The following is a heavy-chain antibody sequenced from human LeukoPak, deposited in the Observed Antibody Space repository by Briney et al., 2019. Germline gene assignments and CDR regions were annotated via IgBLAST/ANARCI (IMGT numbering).Heavy chain of an antibody. J-gene: IGHJ6*03. CDR2: VNESGNT. D-gene: IGHD3-10*01. CDR3: ARVFGYYYYYIDV. Sequence: SETLSLTCGVDGGSLSGYYCTWIRQSPGQGRGWIGDVNESGNTNYNAPLESRVTISVDTSKNQYSLKLSSVPAADTAVYYCARVFGYYYYYIDVWGQGTTVSVSS. CDR1: GGSLSGYY. V-gene: IGHV4-34*01.